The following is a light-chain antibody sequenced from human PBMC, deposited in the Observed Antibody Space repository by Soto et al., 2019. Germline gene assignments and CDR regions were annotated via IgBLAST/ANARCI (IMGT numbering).Light chain of an antibody. CDR2: GAS. V-gene: IGKV3D-15*01. J-gene: IGKJ1*01. Sequence: EIVLAQSPGTLCLSPGGRATRSCRASQSVSSYYLAWYQQMPGQAPRLLIYGASTRATGIPGRFSGTASGTEFTLTISSLQSEDFAIYYCQQFNNWPWTSGQGTKVDI. CDR1: QSVSSY. CDR3: QQFNNWPWT.